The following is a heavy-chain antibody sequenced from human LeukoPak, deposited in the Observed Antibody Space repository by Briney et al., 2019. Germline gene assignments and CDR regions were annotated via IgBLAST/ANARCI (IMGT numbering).Heavy chain of an antibody. D-gene: IGHD6-19*01. Sequence: SSETLSLTCTVSGGSISSSNYYWGWVRQPPGKGPEWIGYISHGGTTSYNPSLQSRVTISVDTSKNQFSLKVTSVTAADTAVYYCARRVTSGGWYRDDSWGQGTLVTVSS. CDR3: ARRVTSGGWYRDDS. CDR2: ISHGGTT. CDR1: GGSISSSNYY. V-gene: IGHV4-61*05. J-gene: IGHJ4*02.